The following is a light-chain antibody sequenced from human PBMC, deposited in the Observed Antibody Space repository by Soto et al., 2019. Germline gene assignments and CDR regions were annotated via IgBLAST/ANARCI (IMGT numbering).Light chain of an antibody. V-gene: IGLV1-40*01. J-gene: IGLJ1*01. Sequence: QSALSPPRSFSGAPGQRVAISCTRSGSEIVNWYKQLPGRAHKLLIYGTSNRPSGVSDRVSASWSGTSASLSITVLQAEDEADYSCQSYDSRLNSCVFGTGTQVTVL. CDR1: GSEI. CDR3: QSYDSRLNSCV. CDR2: GTS.